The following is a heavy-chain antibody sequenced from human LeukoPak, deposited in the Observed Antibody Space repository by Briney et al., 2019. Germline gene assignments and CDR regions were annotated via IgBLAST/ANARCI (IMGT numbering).Heavy chain of an antibody. Sequence: GGSLRLSCAASGFTFDDYAMHWVRQATGKGLEWVSGISWNSGSIGYADSVKGRFTISRDNAKNSLYLQMNSLRAEDTALYYCAKDGRSRPYGMDVWGQGTTVTVSS. CDR3: AKDGRSRPYGMDV. D-gene: IGHD2-15*01. CDR2: ISWNSGSI. V-gene: IGHV3-9*01. J-gene: IGHJ6*02. CDR1: GFTFDDYA.